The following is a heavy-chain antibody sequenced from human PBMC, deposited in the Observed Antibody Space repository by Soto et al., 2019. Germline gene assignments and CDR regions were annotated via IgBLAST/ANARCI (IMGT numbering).Heavy chain of an antibody. CDR3: ARETYSSSSYGMDV. CDR2: IYYSGST. CDR1: GGSISSYY. Sequence: SETLSLTCTVSGGSISSYYWSWIRQPPGKGLEWIGYIYYSGSTNYNPSLKSRVTISVDTSKNQFSLKLSSVAAADTAVYYCARETYSSSSYGMDVWGQGTTVTVSS. J-gene: IGHJ6*02. D-gene: IGHD6-6*01. V-gene: IGHV4-59*01.